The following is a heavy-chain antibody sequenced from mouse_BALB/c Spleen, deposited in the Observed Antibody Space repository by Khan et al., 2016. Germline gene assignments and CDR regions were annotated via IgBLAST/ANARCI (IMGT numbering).Heavy chain of an antibody. V-gene: IGHV9-3-1*01. CDR1: GYTFTNYG. J-gene: IGHJ4*01. Sequence: QIQLVQSGPELKKPGETVKISCKASGYTFTNYGMIWVKQAPGKGLKWMGWINTYTGEPTYADDFKGRFAFSLETSASTDYLQINNLKNEDTATYFCARGITVYAMDYWGQGTSVTVSS. CDR2: INTYTGEP. D-gene: IGHD1-1*01. CDR3: ARGITVYAMDY.